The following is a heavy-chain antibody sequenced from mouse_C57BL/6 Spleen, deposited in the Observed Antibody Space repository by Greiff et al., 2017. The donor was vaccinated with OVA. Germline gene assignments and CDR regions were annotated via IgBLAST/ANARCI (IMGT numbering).Heavy chain of an antibody. CDR2: IYPRSGNT. J-gene: IGHJ2*01. CDR1: GYTFTSYG. Sequence: QVQLQQSGAELARPGASVKLSCKASGYTFTSYGISWVKQRTGQGLEWIGEIYPRSGNTYYNEKFKGKATLTADKSSSTAYMELRSLTSEDSAVYFCARLGDTTVVSYFDYWGQGTTLTASS. CDR3: ARLGDTTVVSYFDY. V-gene: IGHV1-81*01. D-gene: IGHD1-1*01.